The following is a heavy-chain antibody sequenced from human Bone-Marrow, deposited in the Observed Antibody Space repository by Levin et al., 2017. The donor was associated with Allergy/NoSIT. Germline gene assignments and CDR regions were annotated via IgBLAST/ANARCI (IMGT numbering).Heavy chain of an antibody. CDR3: ARRIPDYGDYYYGMDV. CDR1: EYSFTTYD. CDR2: INTSGGGT. J-gene: IGHJ6*02. V-gene: IGHV1-46*01. D-gene: IGHD4-17*01. Sequence: GESLKISCKASEYSFTTYDMHWVRQAPGQGLEWMGVINTSGGGTSNAQKFQGRLTMTRDTSTSAVYMELSSLKSEDTAVYYCARRIPDYGDYYYGMDVWGQGTTVTVSS.